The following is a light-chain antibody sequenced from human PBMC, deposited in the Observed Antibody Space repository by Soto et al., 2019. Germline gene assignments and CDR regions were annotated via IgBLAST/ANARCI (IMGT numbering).Light chain of an antibody. V-gene: IGKV1-27*01. J-gene: IGKJ1*01. CDR1: QDIGQY. CDR2: YVS. CDR3: MKYNNDTPGR. Sequence: DIQMTQSPSSLSASVGDRVTLTCRASQDIGQYLAWYQQRPGKVPKLLIYYVSNLQSGVPSRIRGSGSGTEFTLGMSVHQSADEAAYDSMKYNNDTPGRFGQGMMAEI.